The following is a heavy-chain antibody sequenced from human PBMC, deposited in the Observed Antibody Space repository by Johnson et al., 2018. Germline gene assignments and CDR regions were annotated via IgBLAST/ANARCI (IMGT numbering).Heavy chain of an antibody. J-gene: IGHJ1*01. D-gene: IGHD5-18*01. V-gene: IGHV4-59*01. CDR1: GGFISSYY. CDR3: ARGEREYSYGPTRGYFHD. Sequence: QVQLQESGPGLVKPSETLSLTCSVAGGFISSYYWSWIRQPPGKGLEWIGYIYYNGSTNYNPSLKSRVTISVDTSKNQFSLKLSSMTAADTAVYSRARGEREYSYGPTRGYFHDWGQGTLVSVSS. CDR2: IYYNGST.